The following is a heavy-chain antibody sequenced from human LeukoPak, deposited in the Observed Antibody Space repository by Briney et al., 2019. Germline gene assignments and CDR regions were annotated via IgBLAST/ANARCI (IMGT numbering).Heavy chain of an antibody. Sequence: ASLKVSCKASGYTFTSYYMHWVRQAPGQGLEWMGIINPSGGSTSYAQKFQGRVTMTRDTSTSTVYMELSSLSSEDTAVYYCARGELRFKEFDYWGQGTLVTVSS. CDR2: INPSGGST. CDR3: ARGELRFKEFDY. J-gene: IGHJ4*02. D-gene: IGHD3-3*01. V-gene: IGHV1-46*01. CDR1: GYTFTSYY.